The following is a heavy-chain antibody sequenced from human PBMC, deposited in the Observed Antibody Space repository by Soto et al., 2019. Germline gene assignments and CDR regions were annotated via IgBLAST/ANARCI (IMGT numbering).Heavy chain of an antibody. V-gene: IGHV3-30*18. D-gene: IGHD1-26*01. CDR1: GFTFSSYG. J-gene: IGHJ1*01. Sequence: QVQLVESGGGVVQPGRSLRLSCAASGFTFSSYGMNGVGQAPGKGLEWVAVISYDGSDKSYADSVKGRFTISRDNSNNTLYLQMDSLRAEDTAVYYCAKGVVGASTYFQHWGQGTLVTVSS. CDR3: AKGVVGASTYFQH. CDR2: ISYDGSDK.